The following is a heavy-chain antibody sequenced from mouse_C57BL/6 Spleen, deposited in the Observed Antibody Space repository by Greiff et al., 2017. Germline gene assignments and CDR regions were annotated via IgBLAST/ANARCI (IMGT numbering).Heavy chain of an antibody. CDR3: ARDPTVVAMDY. V-gene: IGHV5-4*01. D-gene: IGHD1-1*01. CDR1: GFTFSSYA. Sequence: DVQLVESGGGLVKPGGSLKLSCAASGFTFSSYAMSWVRQTPEKRLEWVATISDGGSYTYYPDNVKGRFTISRDNAKNNLYLQMSHLKSEDTAMYYCARDPTVVAMDYWGQGTSVTVSS. CDR2: ISDGGSYT. J-gene: IGHJ4*01.